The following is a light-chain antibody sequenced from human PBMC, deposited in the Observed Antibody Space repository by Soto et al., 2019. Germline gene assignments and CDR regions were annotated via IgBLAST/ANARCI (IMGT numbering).Light chain of an antibody. Sequence: DIQMTQSPSTLSAGVGDRVTITCRASQRIRTYLNWYQQKPGKAPTLLIYAASSLQSGVPSRFSGGGSGTDFTLTINTLQPEDFATYFCQQCYSSPPTFGQGTKVEIK. CDR2: AAS. V-gene: IGKV1-39*01. CDR3: QQCYSSPPT. CDR1: QRIRTY. J-gene: IGKJ1*01.